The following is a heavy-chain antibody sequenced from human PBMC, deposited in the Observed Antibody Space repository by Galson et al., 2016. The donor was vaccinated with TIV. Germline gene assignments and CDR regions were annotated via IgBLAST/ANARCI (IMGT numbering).Heavy chain of an antibody. CDR1: GFTFSSHA. D-gene: IGHD6-19*01. Sequence: SLRLSCAASGFTFSSHAMSWVRQAPGKGLEWVSAISVSGGSTYYADSVKGRFTISRDNSKKMLYLQLNSLRAEDTAVYYCAKVPSSGFSYYYGIDVWGQGTTVTVA. V-gene: IGHV3-23*01. J-gene: IGHJ6*02. CDR3: AKVPSSGFSYYYGIDV. CDR2: ISVSGGST.